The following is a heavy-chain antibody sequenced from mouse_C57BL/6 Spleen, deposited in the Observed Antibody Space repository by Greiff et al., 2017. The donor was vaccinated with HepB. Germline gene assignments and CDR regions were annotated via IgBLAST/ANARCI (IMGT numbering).Heavy chain of an antibody. Sequence: DVMLVESGEGLVKPGGSLKLSCAASGFTFSSYAMSWVRQTPEKRLEWVAYISSGGDYIYYADTVKGRFTISRDNARNTLYLQMSSLKSEDTAMYYCTRDHGDDYEWFDYWGQGTTLTVAS. CDR3: TRDHGDDYEWFDY. CDR1: GFTFSSYA. J-gene: IGHJ2*01. D-gene: IGHD2-4*01. CDR2: ISSGGDYI. V-gene: IGHV5-9-1*02.